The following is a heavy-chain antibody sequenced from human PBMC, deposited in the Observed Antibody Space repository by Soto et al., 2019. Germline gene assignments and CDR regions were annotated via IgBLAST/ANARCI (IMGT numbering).Heavy chain of an antibody. V-gene: IGHV4-59*08. CDR2: IHYSGGT. J-gene: IGHJ5*02. CDR1: GDSISSYY. CDR3: ARYYQGAGKWWFDP. D-gene: IGHD3-10*01. Sequence: QVQLQESGPGLVKPSETLSLTCTVSGDSISSYYWSWIRQSPGKGLDWIGYIHYSGGTNYNPSLKSRDTISVDPPKNQFFLELSSVTAADTAMYYCARYYQGAGKWWFDPWGQGTLVTVSS.